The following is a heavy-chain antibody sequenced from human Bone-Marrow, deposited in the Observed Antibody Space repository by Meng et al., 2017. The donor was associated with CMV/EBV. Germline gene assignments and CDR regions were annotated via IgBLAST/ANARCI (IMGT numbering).Heavy chain of an antibody. D-gene: IGHD1-7*01. CDR2: IYYSGST. CDR1: GYTISSGYY. Sequence: SEPLSLTCTVSGYTISSGYYWSWIRQPPGKGLEWIGYIYYSGSTNYNPSLKSRVTISVDTSKNQFSLTLSSVSAADTAVYYCARGGYNWNYYFDYWGQGTLVTVSS. V-gene: IGHV4-61*01. CDR3: ARGGYNWNYYFDY. J-gene: IGHJ4*02.